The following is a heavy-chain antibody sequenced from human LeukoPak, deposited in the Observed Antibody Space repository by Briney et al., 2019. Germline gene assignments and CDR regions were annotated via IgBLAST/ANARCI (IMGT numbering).Heavy chain of an antibody. V-gene: IGHV3-23*01. D-gene: IGHD4-17*01. CDR3: ATLYGDYNWYFDL. CDR1: GLTLSRYV. CDR2: ISASGGST. Sequence: PGGSLRPSCASSGLTLSRYVMGWVRQAPGKGLEWVSTISASGGSTFYAASVKGRFTVSRDNSKNTLFLQMSTLRAEDTAVYYCATLYGDYNWYFDLWGRGTLVTVSS. J-gene: IGHJ2*01.